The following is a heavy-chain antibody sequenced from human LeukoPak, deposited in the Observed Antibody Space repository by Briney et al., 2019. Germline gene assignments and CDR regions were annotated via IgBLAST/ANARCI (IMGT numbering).Heavy chain of an antibody. Sequence: GGSLRLSCAASGFTFSSYAMGWVRQAPGKGLEWVSAISGSGGSTYYADSVKGRFTISRDNSKNTLYLQMNSLRAEDTAVYYCVRDVRHHHPPYYYSGMDVWGQGTTVTVSS. CDR2: ISGSGGST. CDR1: GFTFSSYA. D-gene: IGHD3-10*02. V-gene: IGHV3-23*01. J-gene: IGHJ6*02. CDR3: VRDVRHHHPPYYYSGMDV.